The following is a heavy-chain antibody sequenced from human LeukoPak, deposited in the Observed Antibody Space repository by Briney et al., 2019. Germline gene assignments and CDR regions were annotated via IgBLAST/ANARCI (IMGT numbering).Heavy chain of an antibody. CDR3: ARVPIAAAGTPLDY. CDR1: GYTFTSYD. V-gene: IGHV1-8*01. J-gene: IGHJ4*02. D-gene: IGHD6-13*01. CDR2: MNPSSGNT. Sequence: ASVKVSCKASGYTFTSYDINWVRQATGQGLEWMGWMNPSSGNTGYAQKFQGRVTMTRNTSISTAYMELSSLRSEDTAVYYCARVPIAAAGTPLDYWGQGTLVTVSS.